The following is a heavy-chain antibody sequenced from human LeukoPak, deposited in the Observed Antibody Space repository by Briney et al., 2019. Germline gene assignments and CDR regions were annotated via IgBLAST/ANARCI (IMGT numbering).Heavy chain of an antibody. CDR1: GFTFSSYS. CDR3: ARYGDFLDY. D-gene: IGHD4-17*01. V-gene: IGHV3-21*01. Sequence: GRSLRLSCAASGFTFSSYSMNWVRQAPGKGREWGSSISSSSSYIYYADSVKARFTISRDNAKNSLYLQMNSLRAEDTAVYYCARYGDFLDYWGQGTLVTVSS. J-gene: IGHJ4*02. CDR2: ISSSSSYI.